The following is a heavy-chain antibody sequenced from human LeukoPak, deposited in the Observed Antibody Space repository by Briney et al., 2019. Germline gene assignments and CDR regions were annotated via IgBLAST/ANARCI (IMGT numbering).Heavy chain of an antibody. Sequence: PGGSLRLSCAASGFTFSSYAMRWVRQAPGKGLVWVSGISGSGGNTYYADSVKGRFTIPRDNSNNTLYLQMNSLRAEDTAVYYCARHSRGRWYVFDYWGQGTLVTVSS. CDR2: ISGSGGNT. CDR1: GFTFSSYA. J-gene: IGHJ4*02. CDR3: ARHSRGRWYVFDY. V-gene: IGHV3-23*01. D-gene: IGHD6-13*01.